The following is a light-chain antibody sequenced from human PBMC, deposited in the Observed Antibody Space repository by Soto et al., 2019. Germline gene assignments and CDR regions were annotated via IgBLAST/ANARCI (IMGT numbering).Light chain of an antibody. V-gene: IGKV3-11*01. Sequence: EILFTQSPATLSSSPGETATLSCRASQYVGSRLAWYQHKPGQAPRLLIYYMSKRATGIPARFSGSGSGTDFTLTISSLAPDDFAIYYCHQRQSWPRTFGQGTKVDIK. CDR3: HQRQSWPRT. CDR2: YMS. CDR1: QYVGSR. J-gene: IGKJ1*01.